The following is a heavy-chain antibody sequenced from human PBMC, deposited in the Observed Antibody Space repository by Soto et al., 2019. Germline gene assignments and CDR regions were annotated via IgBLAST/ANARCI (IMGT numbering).Heavy chain of an antibody. Sequence: GASVKVSCKASGYTFTSYGISWVRQAPGQGLEWMGWISAYNGNTNYAQKLQGRVTMTTDTSTSTAYMELRSLRSDDTAVYYCARDRYYGSGSYSNYYYYGMDVWGQGTTVTVS. V-gene: IGHV1-18*04. CDR3: ARDRYYGSGSYSNYYYYGMDV. CDR1: GYTFTSYG. D-gene: IGHD3-10*01. CDR2: ISAYNGNT. J-gene: IGHJ6*02.